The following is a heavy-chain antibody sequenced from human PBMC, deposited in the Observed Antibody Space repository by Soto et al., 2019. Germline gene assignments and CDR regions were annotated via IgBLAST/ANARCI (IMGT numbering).Heavy chain of an antibody. CDR1: GYTFTSYD. D-gene: IGHD6-6*01. J-gene: IGHJ4*02. CDR2: MNPNSGNT. V-gene: IGHV1-8*01. CDR3: ARGGSSSGYAY. Sequence: ASGMVSCKAAGYTFTSYDINLVRQATGQGLEWMGWMNPNSGNTGYAQKFQGRVTMTRNTSISTAYMELSSLRSEDTAVYYCARGGSSSGYAYWGQGTLVTVSS.